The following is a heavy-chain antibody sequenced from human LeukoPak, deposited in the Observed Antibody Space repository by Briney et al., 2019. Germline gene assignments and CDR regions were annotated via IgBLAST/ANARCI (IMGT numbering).Heavy chain of an antibody. CDR3: AKESSGILDY. CDR2: ISESGGGT. CDR1: GIRLSNYG. J-gene: IGHJ4*02. Sequence: GGSLRLSCVVSGIRLSNYGMSWVRQAPGKGLEWVSGISESGGGTNYADSVKGRFTISRDNSKNTLYLQMNSLRAEDTAVYYCAKESSGILDYWGQGTLVTVSS. V-gene: IGHV3-23*01. D-gene: IGHD6-25*01.